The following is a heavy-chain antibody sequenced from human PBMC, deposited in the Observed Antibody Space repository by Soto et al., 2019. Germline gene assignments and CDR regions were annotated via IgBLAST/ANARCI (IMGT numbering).Heavy chain of an antibody. Sequence: GSLRLSCAASGFTFSNSWMNWVRQAPGKGLEWVGRIKSKTDGGTTDYAAPVKGRFTISRDDSKNTLYLQMSSLKTEDTAVYYCTPHTMTVVAPSQWGQGTLVTVSS. CDR2: IKSKTDGGTT. V-gene: IGHV3-15*07. D-gene: IGHD3-22*01. J-gene: IGHJ4*02. CDR3: TPHTMTVVAPSQ. CDR1: GFTFSNSW.